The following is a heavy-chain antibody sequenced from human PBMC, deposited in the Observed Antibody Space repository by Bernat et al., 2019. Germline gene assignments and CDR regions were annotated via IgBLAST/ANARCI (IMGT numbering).Heavy chain of an antibody. Sequence: EVQLAESGGGSVKPGGSLRLSCAASGFILSNAGMSWVRQAPGKGLEWVGVIKNKVDGGTADYAAPLKGRLTISIDDSKSTMYLQMNSLKTEDTAVYYCATVGNPAYFDYWGQGTLVTVSS. CDR1: GFILSNAG. CDR3: ATVGNPAYFDY. CDR2: IKNKVDGGTA. J-gene: IGHJ4*02. V-gene: IGHV3-15*01. D-gene: IGHD4-23*01.